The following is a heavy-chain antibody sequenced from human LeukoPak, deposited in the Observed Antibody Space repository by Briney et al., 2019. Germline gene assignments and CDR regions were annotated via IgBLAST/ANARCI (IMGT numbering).Heavy chain of an antibody. CDR1: GFTFSSYG. D-gene: IGHD3-16*01. CDR3: AKLTYDYVWGSFDY. CDR2: ISGSGGST. J-gene: IGHJ4*02. Sequence: PGGSLRLSCAASGFTFSSYGMSWVRQSPGKGLEWVSAISGSGGSTYYADSVKGRFTISRDNSKNTLYLQMNSLRAEDTALYYCAKLTYDYVWGSFDYWGQGTLVTVSS. V-gene: IGHV3-23*01.